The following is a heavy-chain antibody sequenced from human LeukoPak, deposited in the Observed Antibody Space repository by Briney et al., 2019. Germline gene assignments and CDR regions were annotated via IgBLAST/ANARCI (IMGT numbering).Heavy chain of an antibody. Sequence: SVKVSCKASGGTFSSYAISWGRQAPGQGLEWMGGIIPIFGTANYAQKFQGRVTITADESTSTAYMELSSLRSEDTAVYYCARDRYCTNGVCYTPTGAGGYWFDPWGQGTLVTVSS. CDR3: ARDRYCTNGVCYTPTGAGGYWFDP. V-gene: IGHV1-69*13. J-gene: IGHJ5*02. CDR1: GGTFSSYA. D-gene: IGHD2-8*01. CDR2: IIPIFGTA.